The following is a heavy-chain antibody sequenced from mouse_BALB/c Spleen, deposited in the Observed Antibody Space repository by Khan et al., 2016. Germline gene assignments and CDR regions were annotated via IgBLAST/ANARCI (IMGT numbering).Heavy chain of an antibody. CDR2: IDPANGNT. D-gene: IGHD2-4*01. J-gene: IGHJ3*01. CDR3: ARSPYDYDGGFAY. V-gene: IGHV14-3*02. CDR1: GFNIKDTY. Sequence: VQLKESGAELVKPGASVKLSCTASGFNIKDTYMHWVKQRPEQGLEWIGRIDPANGNTKYDPKIQGKATITADTSSNTPYPQHRHLTSEDTAVYYCARSPYDYDGGFAYWGQGTLVTVSA.